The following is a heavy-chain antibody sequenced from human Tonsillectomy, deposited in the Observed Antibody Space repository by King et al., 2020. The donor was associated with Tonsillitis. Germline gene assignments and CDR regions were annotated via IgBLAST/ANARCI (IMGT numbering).Heavy chain of an antibody. CDR1: GGSISSSSYY. CDR3: AREDADFTSYFPH. V-gene: IGHV4-39*07. Sequence: QLQESGPGLVKPSETLSLTCTVSGGSISSSSYYWGWIRQPPGKGLEWIGSIYYSGSTYYNPSLKSRVTISVDTSKNQFSLKLSSVTAADTAVYYCAREDADFTSYFPHSGHGTLVTVSS. CDR2: IYYSGST. J-gene: IGHJ1*01. D-gene: IGHD3/OR15-3a*01.